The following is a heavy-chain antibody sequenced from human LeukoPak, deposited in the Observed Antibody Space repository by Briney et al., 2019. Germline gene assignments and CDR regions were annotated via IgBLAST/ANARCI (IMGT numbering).Heavy chain of an antibody. CDR2: IFYRGST. D-gene: IGHD5-12*01. Sequence: SETLSLTCTVSDGSINTPNYYWGWIRQPPGKGLEWIGNIFYRGSTYYGPSLKSRVTISLDTSKNQFSLNLNSVTAADTAMYYCARLFGYSGYLDYWGQGTLVTVSS. V-gene: IGHV4-39*07. J-gene: IGHJ4*02. CDR1: DGSINTPNYY. CDR3: ARLFGYSGYLDY.